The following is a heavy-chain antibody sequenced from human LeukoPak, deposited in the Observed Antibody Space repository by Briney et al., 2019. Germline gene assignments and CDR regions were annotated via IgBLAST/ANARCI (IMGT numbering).Heavy chain of an antibody. Sequence: GGSLRLSCAASGFTFSSYWMNWVRQAPGMGLEWVANIKQDGSEKYYADSVKGRFTISRDNSKNTLYLQMNSLRAEDTAVYYCAKEAYSSSYNWFDPWGQGTLVTVSS. CDR3: AKEAYSSSYNWFDP. D-gene: IGHD6-6*01. V-gene: IGHV3-7*01. CDR1: GFTFSSYW. J-gene: IGHJ5*02. CDR2: IKQDGSEK.